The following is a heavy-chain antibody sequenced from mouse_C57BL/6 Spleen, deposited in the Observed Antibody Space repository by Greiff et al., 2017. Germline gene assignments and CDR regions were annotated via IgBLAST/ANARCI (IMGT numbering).Heavy chain of an antibody. D-gene: IGHD1-1*01. J-gene: IGHJ4*01. CDR1: GYTFTSYW. CDR3: ARRNTVVATEGAMDY. Sequence: QVQLQQPGAELVKPGASVKLSCKASGYTFTSYWMHWVKQRPGQGLEWIGMIHPNSGSTNYNEKFKSKATLTVDKSSSTAYMQLSSLTAEDSAVYYCARRNTVVATEGAMDYWGQGTSVTVSS. V-gene: IGHV1-64*01. CDR2: IHPNSGST.